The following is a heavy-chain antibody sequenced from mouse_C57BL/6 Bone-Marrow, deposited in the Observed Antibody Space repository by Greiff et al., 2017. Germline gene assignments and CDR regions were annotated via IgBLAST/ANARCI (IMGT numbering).Heavy chain of an antibody. V-gene: IGHV1-64*01. D-gene: IGHD2-4*01. CDR2: MHPNGGSP. CDR1: GYTFTNYW. Sequence: QVQLKQPGAELVKPGASVKLSCKASGYTFTNYWMHWVKQRPGQGLEWIGMMHPNGGSPDYNEKFKSEATLSVDKSSRTAYMELSSLTSEDSAVYYCARPYYYDYYTMDDWGQGTSVTVSS. J-gene: IGHJ4*01. CDR3: ARPYYYDYYTMDD.